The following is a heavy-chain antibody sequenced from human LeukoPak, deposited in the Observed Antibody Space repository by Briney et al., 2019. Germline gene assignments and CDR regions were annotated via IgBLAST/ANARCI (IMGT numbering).Heavy chain of an antibody. J-gene: IGHJ6*02. V-gene: IGHV4-4*02. Sequence: PSGTLSLTCAVSGGSISSSNWWSWVRQPPGKGLEWIGEIYHSGSTNYNPSLKSRVTISVDKSKNQFSLKLSSVTAADTAVYYCARGKQSLYYYAMDVWGQGTTVTVSS. CDR2: IYHSGST. D-gene: IGHD6-19*01. CDR1: GGSISSSNW. CDR3: ARGKQSLYYYAMDV.